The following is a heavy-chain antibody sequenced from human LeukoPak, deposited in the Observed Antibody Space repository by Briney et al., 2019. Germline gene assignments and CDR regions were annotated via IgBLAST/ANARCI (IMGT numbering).Heavy chain of an antibody. D-gene: IGHD3-3*01. V-gene: IGHV4-4*02. CDR2: IHHSGGI. J-gene: IGHJ5*02. Sequence: KTGGSLRLSCAASGFTVSSNYMNWVRQPPGKGLEWIGEIHHSGGINYNPSLKSRVTISVDTSKNQFSLKLSSVTAADTAVYYCARLVGLVDFGVVHLWFDPWGQGTLVTVSS. CDR1: GFTVSSNY. CDR3: ARLVGLVDFGVVHLWFDP.